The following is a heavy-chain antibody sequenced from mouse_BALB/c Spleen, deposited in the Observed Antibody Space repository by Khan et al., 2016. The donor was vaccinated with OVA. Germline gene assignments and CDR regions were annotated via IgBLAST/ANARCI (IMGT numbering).Heavy chain of an antibody. D-gene: IGHD1-1*01. CDR2: ISYGGST. V-gene: IGHV3-2*02. CDR3: ARKKYYGYAMDY. Sequence: EVQLQESGPGLVKPSQSPSLTCTVTGYSITSDYAWDWIRQFPGNKLEWMGYISYGGSTSYNPSLKSRISITRDTSKNQFFLQLNSVTTEDTSTYYCARKKYYGYAMDYWGQGTSVTGSS. CDR1: GYSITSDYA. J-gene: IGHJ4*01.